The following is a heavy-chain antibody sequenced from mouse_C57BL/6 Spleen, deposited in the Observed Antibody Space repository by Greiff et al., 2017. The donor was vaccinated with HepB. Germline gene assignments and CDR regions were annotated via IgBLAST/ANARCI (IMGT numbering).Heavy chain of an antibody. Sequence: QVQLKESGAELARPGASVKLSCKASGYTFTSYGISWVKQRTGQGLEWIGELYPRSGNTYYNEKFKGTATLTADTSSSTAYMELRRLTSEDSAIYFCARGDYYGSIPYAMDYWGQGTSVTVSS. CDR1: GYTFTSYG. CDR2: LYPRSGNT. D-gene: IGHD1-1*01. J-gene: IGHJ4*01. V-gene: IGHV1-81*01. CDR3: ARGDYYGSIPYAMDY.